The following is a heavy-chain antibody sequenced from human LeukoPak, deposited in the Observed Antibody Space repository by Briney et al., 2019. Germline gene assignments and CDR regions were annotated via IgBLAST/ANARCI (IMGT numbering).Heavy chain of an antibody. Sequence: SETLSLTCTVSGGPISSYYWSWIRQPPGKGLEWIGYIYYSGSTNYNPSLKSRVTISVDTSKNQFSLKLSSVTAADTAVYYCARTGRHTVTTVWFDPWGQGTLVTVSS. V-gene: IGHV4-59*01. D-gene: IGHD4-17*01. CDR1: GGPISSYY. CDR2: IYYSGST. CDR3: ARTGRHTVTTVWFDP. J-gene: IGHJ5*02.